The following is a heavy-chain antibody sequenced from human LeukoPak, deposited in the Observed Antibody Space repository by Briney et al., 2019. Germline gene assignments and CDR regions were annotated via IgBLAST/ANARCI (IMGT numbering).Heavy chain of an antibody. CDR3: ARQVYRGSGHSSGYYGPYFDY. V-gene: IGHV4-39*01. D-gene: IGHD3-22*01. CDR1: GGSISTSSYS. Sequence: TSETLSLTCTVPGGSISTSSYSWGWIRQPPGKGLEWIGSIYYGGSTYYNPSLKSRVSFSVDTSNNQFSLKLNSVTAADTARYSCARQVYRGSGHSSGYYGPYFDYWGQGTLVTVSS. J-gene: IGHJ4*02. CDR2: IYYGGST.